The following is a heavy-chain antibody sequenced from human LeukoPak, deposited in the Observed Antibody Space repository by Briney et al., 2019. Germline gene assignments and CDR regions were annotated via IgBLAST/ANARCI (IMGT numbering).Heavy chain of an antibody. Sequence: PGGSLRLSCAASEFTFSNFVMHWVRQAPGKGLEWVAVISYDENNTFYADSVKGRFTISRDNSKNTLYLQMNSLRAEDTAVYYCARGSDILTGYLFRFDYWGQGTLVTVSS. CDR2: ISYDENNT. CDR3: ARGSDILTGYLFRFDY. D-gene: IGHD3-9*01. V-gene: IGHV3-30*03. CDR1: EFTFSNFV. J-gene: IGHJ4*02.